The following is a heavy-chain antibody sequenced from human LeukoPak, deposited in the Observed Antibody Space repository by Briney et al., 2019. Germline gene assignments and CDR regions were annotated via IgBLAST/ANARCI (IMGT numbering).Heavy chain of an antibody. J-gene: IGHJ4*02. CDR3: ANEGYDGSGSYPDN. D-gene: IGHD3-10*01. CDR1: GFTFSSYS. Sequence: GGSLRLSCAASGFTFSSYSMNWVRQAPGKGLEWVSSISSSSSYIYYADSVKGRFTISRDNSKNTLSLQMNSLRAEDTAVYYCANEGYDGSGSYPDNWGQGTLVSVSS. V-gene: IGHV3-21*01. CDR2: ISSSSSYI.